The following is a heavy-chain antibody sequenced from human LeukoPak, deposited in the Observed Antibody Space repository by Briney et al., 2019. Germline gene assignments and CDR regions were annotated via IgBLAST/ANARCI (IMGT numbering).Heavy chain of an antibody. J-gene: IGHJ4*02. CDR1: GYTFTAYY. Sequence: ASVKVSCKASGYTFTAYYMHWVRQAPGEGLEGMGWINPNSGDTNYAQKFPCRVTMTRDTSISTAYIELSRLRSDDTAVYYFARIGIAASGLFLHYDYWGQGTLVTVSS. D-gene: IGHD6-13*01. CDR3: ARIGIAASGLFLHYDY. V-gene: IGHV1-2*02. CDR2: INPNSGDT.